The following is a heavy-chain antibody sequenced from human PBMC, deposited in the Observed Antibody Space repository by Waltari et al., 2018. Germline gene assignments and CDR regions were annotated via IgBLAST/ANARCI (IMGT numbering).Heavy chain of an antibody. CDR2: IIPSSGTA. Sequence: QVQLVQSGAEVKKPGSSVKVSCKASGGTFSSYAISWVRQAPGQGLEWMGGIIPSSGTANYAQKFQGRVTITADESTSTAYMELSSLRSEDTAVYYCVSPYCSGGSCFDAFDIWGQGTMVTVSS. V-gene: IGHV1-69*12. CDR3: VSPYCSGGSCFDAFDI. J-gene: IGHJ3*02. CDR1: GGTFSSYA. D-gene: IGHD2-15*01.